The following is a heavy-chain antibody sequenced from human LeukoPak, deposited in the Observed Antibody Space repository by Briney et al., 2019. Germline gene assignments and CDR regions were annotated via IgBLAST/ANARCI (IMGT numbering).Heavy chain of an antibody. D-gene: IGHD2-2*01. CDR3: AVLTYQLLDYFFDY. J-gene: IGHJ4*02. V-gene: IGHV3-48*01. CDR2: ISRISNTI. Sequence: GGSLRLSCAASGFILSSHRMDSARQAPGKGLEWVPSISRISNTIYYADSEKGRFTISRDNAKNSLYLQMNSLRAEDTAVYYCAVLTYQLLDYFFDYWGQGTLVTVSS. CDR1: GFILSSHR.